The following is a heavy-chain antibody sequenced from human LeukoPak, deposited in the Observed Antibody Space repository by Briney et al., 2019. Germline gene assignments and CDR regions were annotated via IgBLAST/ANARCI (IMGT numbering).Heavy chain of an antibody. D-gene: IGHD3-16*01. CDR3: ARALGGSFDY. J-gene: IGHJ4*02. CDR2: INHSGST. V-gene: IGHV4-34*01. CDR1: GGSISSYY. Sequence: SETLSLTCTVSGGSISSYYWSWIRQPPGKGLEWIGEINHSGSTNYNPSLKSRVTISVDTSKNHFSLKLSSVTAADTAVYYCARALGGSFDYWGQGTLVTVSS.